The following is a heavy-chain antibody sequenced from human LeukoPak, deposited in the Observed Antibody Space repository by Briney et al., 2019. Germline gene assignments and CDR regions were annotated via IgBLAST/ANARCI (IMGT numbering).Heavy chain of an antibody. D-gene: IGHD2-15*01. CDR2: INPNSGGT. J-gene: IGHJ4*02. CDR3: ARYKLGYCSGGSCSRFGYFDY. V-gene: IGHV1-2*02. Sequence: GASVKVSCKASGYTFTDYYIHWVRQAPGQGLEWMGWINPNSGGTTYAQKFQGRVTMTRDTSISTAYMELSRLRSDDTAVYYCARYKLGYCSGGSCSRFGYFDYWGQGTLVTVSS. CDR1: GYTFTDYY.